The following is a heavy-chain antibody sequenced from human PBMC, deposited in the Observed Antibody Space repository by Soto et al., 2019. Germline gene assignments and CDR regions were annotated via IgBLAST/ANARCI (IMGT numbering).Heavy chain of an antibody. CDR1: GFTFSSYG. Sequence: QVQLVEAGGGVVQPGRSLRLSCAASGFTFSSYGMHWVRQAPGKGLEWVAVIWYAGSNKYYADSVKGRFTISRDNSKNTLYLQMNSLRAEDTAVYYCARGGYYDSSGYYSYWGQGTLVTVSS. CDR2: IWYAGSNK. CDR3: ARGGYYDSSGYYSY. J-gene: IGHJ4*02. V-gene: IGHV3-33*01. D-gene: IGHD3-22*01.